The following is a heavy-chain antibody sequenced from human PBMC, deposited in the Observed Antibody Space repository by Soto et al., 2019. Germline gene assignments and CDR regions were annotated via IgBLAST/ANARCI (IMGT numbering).Heavy chain of an antibody. V-gene: IGHV1-18*01. J-gene: IGHJ4*02. CDR1: GYTFTRYG. D-gene: IGHD1-26*01. CDR2: ISAHNGNT. Sequence: QVHLVQSGAEVKKPGASVKVSCKASGYTFTRYGITWVRQAPGQGLVWMGWISAHNGNTDYAHKLQGRVIVTRDTSTNTADMALRRLISGVTAIYYCAVGMYGDCWGQG. CDR3: AVGMYGDC.